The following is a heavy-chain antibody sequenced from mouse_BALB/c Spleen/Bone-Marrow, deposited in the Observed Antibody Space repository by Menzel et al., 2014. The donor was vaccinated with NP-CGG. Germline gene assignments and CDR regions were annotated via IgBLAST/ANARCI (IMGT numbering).Heavy chain of an antibody. V-gene: IGHV1-9*01. CDR1: GYTFSSYW. Sequence: QVQLQQSGAELMKPGASVKISCKATGYTFSSYWIEWVKQRPGHGLEWIGEILPGSGSSNYNEKFKGMATITADTSSNTAYMQLSSLTSEDSAVYYCTRWGWSFDYWGQGTTLTVSS. CDR2: ILPGSGSS. D-gene: IGHD2-3*01. CDR3: TRWGWSFDY. J-gene: IGHJ2*01.